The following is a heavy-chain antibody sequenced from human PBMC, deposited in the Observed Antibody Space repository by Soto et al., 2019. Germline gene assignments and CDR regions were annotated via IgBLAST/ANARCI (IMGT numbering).Heavy chain of an antibody. CDR1: GYTFTSYY. Sequence: GASVKVSFKSSGYTFTSYYMHWGRQAPGQGLEWMGIINPSGGSTSYAQKFQGRVTMTRDTSTSTVYMELSSLRSEDTAVYYCARVGSGWYVFEYYYYGMDVWGQGTTVTVSS. D-gene: IGHD6-19*01. CDR2: INPSGGST. V-gene: IGHV1-46*01. J-gene: IGHJ6*02. CDR3: ARVGSGWYVFEYYYYGMDV.